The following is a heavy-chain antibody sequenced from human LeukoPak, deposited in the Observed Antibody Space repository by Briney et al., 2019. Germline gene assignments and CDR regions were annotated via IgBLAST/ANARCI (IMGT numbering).Heavy chain of an antibody. J-gene: IGHJ3*02. D-gene: IGHD6-13*01. CDR2: IYTSGST. CDR1: GGSISSGSYY. CDR3: ARGGSSSWSPFRDAFDI. V-gene: IGHV4-61*02. Sequence: PSETLSLTCTVSGGSISSGSYYWSWIRQPAGKGLEWIGRIYTSGSTNYNPSLKSRVTISVDTSKNQFSLKLSSVTAADTAVYYCARGGSSSWSPFRDAFDIWGQGTMVTVSS.